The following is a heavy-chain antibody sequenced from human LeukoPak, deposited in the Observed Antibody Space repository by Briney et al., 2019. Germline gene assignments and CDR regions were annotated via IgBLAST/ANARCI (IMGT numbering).Heavy chain of an antibody. V-gene: IGHV3-53*01. CDR3: ARRDTTGWYHHFDY. J-gene: IGHJ4*02. CDR2: LYNGGGA. D-gene: IGHD6-19*01. Sequence: GGFLRLSCAASGFTVSSNSMTWVRQAPGQGLEWVSILYNGGGANYADSVTGRFTISRDNSRNTLFLQMNSLRAEDTAVYYCARRDTTGWYHHFDYWGQGTLVTVSS. CDR1: GFTVSSNS.